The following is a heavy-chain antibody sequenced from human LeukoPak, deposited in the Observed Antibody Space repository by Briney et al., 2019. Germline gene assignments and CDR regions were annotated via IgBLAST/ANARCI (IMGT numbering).Heavy chain of an antibody. Sequence: PSETLSLTCTVSGGSISSSYWSWIRQPPGKGLEWIGDIHKSESTNTNPSLKSRVTISEDTSKNQFSLKLSSVTAADTAVYYCASNYGGNSDDAFDIWGQGTMVTVSS. V-gene: IGHV4-59*08. CDR1: GGSISSSY. CDR2: IHKSEST. D-gene: IGHD4-23*01. J-gene: IGHJ3*02. CDR3: ASNYGGNSDDAFDI.